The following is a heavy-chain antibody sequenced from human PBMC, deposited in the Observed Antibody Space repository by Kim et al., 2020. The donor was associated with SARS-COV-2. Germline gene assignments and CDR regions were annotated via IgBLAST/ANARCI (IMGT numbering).Heavy chain of an antibody. CDR3: ATGGRYCSSTSCYSFDY. CDR2: ISYDGSNK. CDR1: GFTFSSYG. J-gene: IGHJ4*02. Sequence: GGSLRLSCAASGFTFSSYGMHWVRQAPGKGLEWVAVISYDGSNKYYADSVKGRFTISRDNSKNTLYLQMNSLRAEDTAVYYCATGGRYCSSTSCYSFDYWGQGTLVTVSS. V-gene: IGHV3-30*03. D-gene: IGHD2-2*01.